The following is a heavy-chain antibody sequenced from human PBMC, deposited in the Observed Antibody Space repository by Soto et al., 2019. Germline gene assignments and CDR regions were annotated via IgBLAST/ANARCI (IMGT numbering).Heavy chain of an antibody. V-gene: IGHV1-46*01. D-gene: IGHD3-22*01. CDR1: GYTFTSYY. Sequence: QVQLVQSGAEVKKPGASVKVSCKASGYTFTSYYMHWVRQAPGQGLEWMGIINPSGGSTSYAQKFQGRVTMTRDTSTSTVYMELSSLRSEDTAVYYCARDLLPNYYDSSGYYGLFDYWGQGTLVTVSS. CDR3: ARDLLPNYYDSSGYYGLFDY. CDR2: INPSGGST. J-gene: IGHJ4*02.